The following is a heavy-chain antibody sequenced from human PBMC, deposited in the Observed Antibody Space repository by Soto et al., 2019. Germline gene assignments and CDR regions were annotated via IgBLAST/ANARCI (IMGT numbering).Heavy chain of an antibody. CDR1: GGSISSSSHH. J-gene: IGHJ6*02. D-gene: IGHD2-15*01. V-gene: IGHV4-39*01. Sequence: SETLSLTCTVSGGSISSSSHHWGWIRHPPGKGLEWIGSIYHSGTTYYNPPLKSRVTISVDTSKNQFSLRLSSVTAADTAVYYCARHKDCSGGSCNAVGYYYGLDVWGQGTTVTVSS. CDR3: ARHKDCSGGSCNAVGYYYGLDV. CDR2: IYHSGTT.